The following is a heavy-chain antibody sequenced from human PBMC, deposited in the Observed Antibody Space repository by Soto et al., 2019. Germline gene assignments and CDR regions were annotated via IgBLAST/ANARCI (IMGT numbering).Heavy chain of an antibody. J-gene: IGHJ5*02. CDR3: AFLGPRLPVPGPIGFDP. CDR2: ISYDGTNK. V-gene: IGHV3-30*03. CDR1: GFTFSGYD. Sequence: QVQLVESGGGVVQPGRSLRLSCAASGFTFSGYDMHWVRQTPGKGLEWLTVISYDGTNKYYADSVQGRFTISGDNSKNSLYLQKNRLRGEDTAGYYAAFLGPRLPVPGPIGFDPWGQGTLVPVSS. D-gene: IGHD6-19*01.